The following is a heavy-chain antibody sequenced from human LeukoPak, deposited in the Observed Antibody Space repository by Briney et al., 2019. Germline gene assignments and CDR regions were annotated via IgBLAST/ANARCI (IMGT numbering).Heavy chain of an antibody. CDR2: IYHSGST. CDR1: GYSISSGYY. CDR3: ARRKTQYYYYYYMDV. J-gene: IGHJ6*03. Sequence: PSETLSLTCTVSGYSISSGYYWGWIRQPPGKGLEGIGSIYHSGSTYYNPSLKSRVTISVDTSENQFSLKLSSVTAADTAVYYCARRKTQYYYYYYMDVWGKGTTVTVSS. V-gene: IGHV4-38-2*02.